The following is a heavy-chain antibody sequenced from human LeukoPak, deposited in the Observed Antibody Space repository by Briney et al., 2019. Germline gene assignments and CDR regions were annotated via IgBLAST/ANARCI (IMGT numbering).Heavy chain of an antibody. Sequence: ASVKVSCKASGGTFSSYAISWVRQAPGQGLEWMGWINTNTGNPTYAQGFTGRFVFSLDTSVSTAYLQISSLKAEDTAVYYCARVSLITAVAVPFDPWGQGTLVTVSS. J-gene: IGHJ5*02. CDR2: INTNTGNP. D-gene: IGHD6-19*01. CDR3: ARVSLITAVAVPFDP. V-gene: IGHV7-4-1*02. CDR1: GGTFSSYA.